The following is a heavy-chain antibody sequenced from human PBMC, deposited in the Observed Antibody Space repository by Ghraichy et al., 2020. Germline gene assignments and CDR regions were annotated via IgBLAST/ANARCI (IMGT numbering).Heavy chain of an antibody. J-gene: IGHJ4*02. CDR2: ISGSGSGT. V-gene: IGHV3-23*01. CDR3: AKDSSGWCIDF. CDR1: GFTFSNYA. Sequence: GGSLRLSCAASGFTFSNYAMSWVRPAPGKGLEWVSTISGSGSGTYYADSVKGRFTISRDSSKNTLYLQMNSLRAEDTAVYYCAKDSSGWCIDFWGQGTLVTVSS. D-gene: IGHD6-19*01.